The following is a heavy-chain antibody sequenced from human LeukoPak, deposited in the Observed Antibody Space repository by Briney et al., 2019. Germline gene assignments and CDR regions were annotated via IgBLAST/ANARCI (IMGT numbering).Heavy chain of an antibody. CDR2: IYSGGST. CDR3: ARNRAAAGIYFDY. V-gene: IGHV3-53*01. J-gene: IGHJ4*02. Sequence: GGSLRLSCAASGFTFSNQWMTWVRQAPGKGLEWVSVIYSGGSTYYADSVKGRFTISRDNSKNTLYLQMNSLRAEDTAVYYCARNRAAAGIYFDYWGQGTLVTVSS. CDR1: GFTFSNQW. D-gene: IGHD6-13*01.